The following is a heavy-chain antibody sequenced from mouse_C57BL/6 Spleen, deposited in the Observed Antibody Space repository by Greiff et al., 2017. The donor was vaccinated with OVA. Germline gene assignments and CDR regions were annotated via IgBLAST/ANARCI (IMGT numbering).Heavy chain of an antibody. J-gene: IGHJ4*01. CDR3: TSLTTVVDYAMDY. D-gene: IGHD1-1*01. CDR1: GYTFTDYE. V-gene: IGHV1-15*01. CDR2: IDPETGGT. Sequence: QVHVKQSGAELVRPGASVTLSCKASGYTFTDYEMHWVKQTPVHGLEWIGAIDPETGGTAYNQKFKGKAILTADKSSSTAYMELRSLTSEDSAVYYCTSLTTVVDYAMDYWGQGTSVTVSS.